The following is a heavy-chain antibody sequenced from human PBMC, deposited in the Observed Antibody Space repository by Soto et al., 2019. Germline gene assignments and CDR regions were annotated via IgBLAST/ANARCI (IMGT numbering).Heavy chain of an antibody. CDR3: ARVLGYCSSTSCREGGYYYYYGMDV. CDR2: IIPIFGTA. Sequence: GASVKVSCKXSGGTFSSYAISWVRQAPGQGLEWMGGIIPIFGTANYAQKFQGRVTITADESTSTAYMELSSLRSEDTAVYYCARVLGYCSSTSCREGGYYYYYGMDVWGQGTPVTVSS. D-gene: IGHD2-2*01. J-gene: IGHJ6*02. CDR1: GGTFSSYA. V-gene: IGHV1-69*13.